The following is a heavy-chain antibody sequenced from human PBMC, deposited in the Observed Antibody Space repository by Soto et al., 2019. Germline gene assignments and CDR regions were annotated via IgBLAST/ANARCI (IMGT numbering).Heavy chain of an antibody. CDR3: AAETPKHYYYGMDV. V-gene: IGHV3-48*03. CDR2: ISSSGSTI. CDR1: GFTFSSYE. Sequence: GGSLRLSCAASGFTFSSYEMNWVRQAPGKGLEWVSYISSSGSTIYYADFVKGRFTISRDNAKNSLYLQMNSLRAEDTAVYYCAAETPKHYYYGMDVWGQGTTVTVSS. J-gene: IGHJ6*02.